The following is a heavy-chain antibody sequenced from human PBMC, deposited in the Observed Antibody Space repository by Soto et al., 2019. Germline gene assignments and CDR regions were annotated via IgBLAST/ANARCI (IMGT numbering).Heavy chain of an antibody. V-gene: IGHV1-3*01. D-gene: IGHD2-2*01. CDR1: GYTFTSYA. Sequence: QVQLVQSGAEVKKPGASVKVSCKASGYTFTSYAMHWVRQAPGQRLEWMGWINAGNGNTKYSQKFQGRGTITRDTSASTASMELSSLRSEDTAVYYCAKSATVPAAIAYWGQGTLVTLSS. CDR3: AKSATVPAAIAY. CDR2: INAGNGNT. J-gene: IGHJ4*02.